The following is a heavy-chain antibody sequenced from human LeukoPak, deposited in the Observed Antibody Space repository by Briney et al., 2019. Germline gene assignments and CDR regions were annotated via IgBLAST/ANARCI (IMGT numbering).Heavy chain of an antibody. CDR3: AKLGGHPLHNYYVGV. Sequence: GGSLRLSCAASGFTVSSNYMIWVRQAPGKGLEWVSGILDSGYSTYYANSVKGRFTISRDNSNNTLYLQMNSLRAEDTAVYYCAKLGGHPLHNYYVGVWGEGTTVAVSS. V-gene: IGHV3-23*01. CDR2: ILDSGYST. CDR1: GFTVSSNY. J-gene: IGHJ6*03. D-gene: IGHD3-16*01.